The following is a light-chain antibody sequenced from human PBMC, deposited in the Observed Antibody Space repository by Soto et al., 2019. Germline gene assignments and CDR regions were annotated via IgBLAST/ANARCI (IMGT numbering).Light chain of an antibody. Sequence: EIVLTQSPATLSLSPGERATLSCRASQSVSSYLAWYQQKPVQAPRLLIYDASNRATGIPARFSGSGSGTDFTLTISSLAPEDFAVYYCQQRSNWPPRFTFGPGTKVDIK. V-gene: IGKV3-11*01. J-gene: IGKJ3*01. CDR1: QSVSSY. CDR3: QQRSNWPPRFT. CDR2: DAS.